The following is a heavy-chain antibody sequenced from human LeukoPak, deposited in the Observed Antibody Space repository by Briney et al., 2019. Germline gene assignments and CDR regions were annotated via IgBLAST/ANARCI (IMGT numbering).Heavy chain of an antibody. CDR1: GFTFSSYG. D-gene: IGHD1-14*01. Sequence: PGRSLRLSCAASGFTFSSYGMHWVRQAPGKGLEWVAVIWYDGSNKYYADSVRGRFTISRDNSKNTLYLQMNSLRAEDTAVYYCARDGSGAFDIWGQGTMVTVSS. J-gene: IGHJ3*02. CDR3: ARDGSGAFDI. CDR2: IWYDGSNK. V-gene: IGHV3-33*01.